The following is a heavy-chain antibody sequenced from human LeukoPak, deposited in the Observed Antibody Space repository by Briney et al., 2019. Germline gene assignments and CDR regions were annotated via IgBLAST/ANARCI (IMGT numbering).Heavy chain of an antibody. D-gene: IGHD5-24*01. CDR2: ISGSGGST. Sequence: PGGSLRLSCAASGFTFSSYAMSWVRQAPGKGLEWVSAISGSGGSTYYADSVKGRFTISRDNSKNTLYLQMNSLRAEDTAVYYCAKDFLDMATMNAVYRYFDYWGQGTLVTVSS. V-gene: IGHV3-23*01. J-gene: IGHJ4*02. CDR3: AKDFLDMATMNAVYRYFDY. CDR1: GFTFSSYA.